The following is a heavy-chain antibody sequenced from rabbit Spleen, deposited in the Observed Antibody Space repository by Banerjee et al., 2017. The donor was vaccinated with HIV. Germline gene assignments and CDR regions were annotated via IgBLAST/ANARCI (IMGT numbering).Heavy chain of an antibody. CDR2: IVSSSSDT. CDR3: ARDLAGVIGWNFYL. J-gene: IGHJ4*01. D-gene: IGHD4-1*01. V-gene: IGHV1S45*01. CDR1: GFSSSSSYY. Sequence: QEQLEESGGGLVQPEGSLKLFCKASGFSSSSSYYMCWVRQAPGKGLEWIGCIVSSSSDTYYASWAKGRFSISRENTQNTVSLQMNSLTAADTATYFCARDLAGVIGWNFYLWGPGTLVTVS.